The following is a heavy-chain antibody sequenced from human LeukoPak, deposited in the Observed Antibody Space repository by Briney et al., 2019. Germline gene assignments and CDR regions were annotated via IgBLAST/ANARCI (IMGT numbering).Heavy chain of an antibody. D-gene: IGHD6-13*01. V-gene: IGHV3-23*01. Sequence: GGSLRLSCAASGFTFSSYAMSWVRQAPGKGLEWVSAISGSGGSTYYADSVKGRFTISRDNSKNTLYLQMNSLRAEDTAVYYCANDPLMAAAGWSDYWGQGTLVTVSS. J-gene: IGHJ4*02. CDR3: ANDPLMAAAGWSDY. CDR1: GFTFSSYA. CDR2: ISGSGGST.